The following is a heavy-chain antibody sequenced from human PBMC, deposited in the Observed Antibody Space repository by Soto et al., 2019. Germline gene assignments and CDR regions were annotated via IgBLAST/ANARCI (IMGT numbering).Heavy chain of an antibody. V-gene: IGHV3-30-3*01. Sequence: PGGSLRLSCAASGFTFSSYAMHWVRQAPGKGLEWVAVISYDGSNKYYADSVKGRFTISRDNSKNTLYLQMNSLRAEDTAVYYCARDLDPYPPSYYFDYWGQGPWSPSPQ. CDR2: ISYDGSNK. CDR1: GFTFSSYA. D-gene: IGHD1-1*01. CDR3: ARDLDPYPPSYYFDY. J-gene: IGHJ4*02.